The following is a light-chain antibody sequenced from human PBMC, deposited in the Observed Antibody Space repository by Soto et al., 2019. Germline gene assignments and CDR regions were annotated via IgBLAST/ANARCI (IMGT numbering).Light chain of an antibody. CDR2: GAS. J-gene: IGKJ1*01. CDR3: QKYGDSRA. V-gene: IGKV3-20*01. Sequence: ESVLTQSPGTLSLSPGERATLYSRASQSVNNNLAWYQQKTGQAPRLLIYGASSRATGIPDRFSGSGSGTDFTLTISRLESEDFAVYYCQKYGDSRAFGQGTKVDIK. CDR1: QSVNNN.